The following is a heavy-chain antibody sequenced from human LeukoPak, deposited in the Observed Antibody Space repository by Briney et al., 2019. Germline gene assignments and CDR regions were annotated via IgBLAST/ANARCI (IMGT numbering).Heavy chain of an antibody. V-gene: IGHV4-34*01. J-gene: IGHJ3*02. Sequence: PSETLSLTCAVYGGSFSGYYWSWIRQPPAKGLEWIGEINHSGSTNYNPSLKIQITISVDTSKNQFSLKLSSVTAADTAVYYCARGPLYYDYVWGSYRKRYDAFDIWGQGTMVTVSS. CDR3: ARGPLYYDYVWGSYRKRYDAFDI. D-gene: IGHD3-16*02. CDR2: INHSGST. CDR1: GGSFSGYY.